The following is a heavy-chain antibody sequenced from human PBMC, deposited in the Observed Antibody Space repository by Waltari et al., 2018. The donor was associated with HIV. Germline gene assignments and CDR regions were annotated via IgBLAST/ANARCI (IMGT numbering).Heavy chain of an antibody. CDR3: ARGGTVIARRLDV. D-gene: IGHD3-22*01. CDR1: GFTFSSYW. Sequence: EVQLVESGGGLVQPGGSLRLSCAASGFTFSSYWMSWVRQAPGKVLEWVANINQDGSDKYYVDSVKGRCTNSRDNAKNSRCLKMNSLRAEDTAVYYCARGGTVIARRLDVWGQGTTVTVSS. CDR2: INQDGSDK. J-gene: IGHJ6*02. V-gene: IGHV3-7*03.